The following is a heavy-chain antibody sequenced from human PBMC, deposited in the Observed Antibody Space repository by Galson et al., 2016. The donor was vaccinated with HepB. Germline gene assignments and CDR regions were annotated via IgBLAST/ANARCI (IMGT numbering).Heavy chain of an antibody. V-gene: IGHV4-4*07. CDR1: GGSISSYY. CDR2: ISTSGST. CDR3: ARDRFRFYFDY. Sequence: SETLSLTCTVSGGSISSYYWTWIRQPAGKGLEWIGRISTSGSTNYNPSLKSRVTMSLDTSKKQFSLKLNSVTAADTAVYYCARDRFRFYFDYWGQGTLVTVSS. J-gene: IGHJ4*02.